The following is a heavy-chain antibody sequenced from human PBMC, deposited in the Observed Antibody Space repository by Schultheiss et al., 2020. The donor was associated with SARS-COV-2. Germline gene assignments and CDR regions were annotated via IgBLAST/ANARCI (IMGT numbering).Heavy chain of an antibody. CDR2: IYTSGST. CDR3: ARDKLWGYSYQFDY. Sequence: SQTLSLTCTVSGGSISSSSYYWGWIRQPPGKGLEWIGRIYTSGSTNYNPSLKSRVTMSVDTSKNQFSLKLSSVTAADTAVYYCARDKLWGYSYQFDYWGQGTLVTVSS. V-gene: IGHV4-61*02. CDR1: GGSISSSSYY. D-gene: IGHD5-18*01. J-gene: IGHJ4*02.